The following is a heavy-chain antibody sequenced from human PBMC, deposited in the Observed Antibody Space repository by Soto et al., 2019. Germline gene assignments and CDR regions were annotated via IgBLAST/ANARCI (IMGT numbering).Heavy chain of an antibody. V-gene: IGHV3-23*01. CDR2: ISGSGGST. Sequence: TGGSLRLSCAASGFTFSSYAMSWVRQAPGKGLEWVSAISGSGGSTYYADSVKGRFTISRDNSKNTLYLQMNSLRAEDTAVYYCAKFGGYDLEWRFDYWGQGTLVTVSS. J-gene: IGHJ4*02. CDR3: AKFGGYDLEWRFDY. CDR1: GFTFSSYA. D-gene: IGHD5-12*01.